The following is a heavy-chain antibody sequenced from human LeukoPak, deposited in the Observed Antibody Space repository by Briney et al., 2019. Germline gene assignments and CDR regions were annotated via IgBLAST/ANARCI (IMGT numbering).Heavy chain of an antibody. J-gene: IGHJ3*02. D-gene: IGHD3-22*01. CDR1: GGSFSGYY. V-gene: IGHV4-34*01. CDR3: ASVGYCDSSGYYEDAFDI. CDR2: INHSGST. Sequence: SETLSLTCAVYGGSFSGYYWSWIRQPPGKGLEWIGEINHSGSTNYNPSLKSRVTISVDTFKNQFSLKLSSVTAADTAVYYCASVGYCDSSGYYEDAFDIWGQGTMVTVSS.